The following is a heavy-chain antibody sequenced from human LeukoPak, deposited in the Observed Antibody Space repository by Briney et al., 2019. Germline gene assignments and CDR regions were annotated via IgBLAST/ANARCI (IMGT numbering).Heavy chain of an antibody. J-gene: IGHJ5*02. D-gene: IGHD3-10*01. CDR2: ISGDGGST. CDR3: AKGPRYYYGSGSYPGS. Sequence: GGSLRLSCAASGFTFDDYAMHWVRQAPGKGLEWVSLISGDGGSTYYADSVKGRFTISRDNSKNSLYLQMNSLRTEDTALYYCAKGPRYYYGSGSYPGSWGQGALVTVSS. CDR1: GFTFDDYA. V-gene: IGHV3-43*02.